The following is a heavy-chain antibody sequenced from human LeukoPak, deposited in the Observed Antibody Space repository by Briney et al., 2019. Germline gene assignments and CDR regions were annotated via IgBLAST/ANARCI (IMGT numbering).Heavy chain of an antibody. V-gene: IGHV4-39*01. Sequence: SETLSLTCTVSGGSISSSSYSWGWIRQPPGKGLEWIGSIYYSGSTYYNPSLKSRVTISVDTSKNQFSLKLSSVTAADTAVYYCARSNGPREWNHVDYWGQGTLVTVSS. CDR2: IYYSGST. J-gene: IGHJ4*02. CDR1: GGSISSSSYS. D-gene: IGHD1-14*01. CDR3: ARSNGPREWNHVDY.